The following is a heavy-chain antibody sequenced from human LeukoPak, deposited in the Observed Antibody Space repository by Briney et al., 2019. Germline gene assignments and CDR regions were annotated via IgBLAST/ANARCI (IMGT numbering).Heavy chain of an antibody. V-gene: IGHV1-69*06. CDR1: GGTFSSYG. CDR2: IIPIFGTA. Sequence: SVRVSCKASGGTFSSYGISWVRQAPGQGLEWMGGIIPIFGTANYAQKFQGRVTITADKSTSTAYMELSSLRSEDTAVYYCAKTPVGMVTLDYWGQGTLVTVSS. CDR3: AKTPVGMVTLDY. D-gene: IGHD5-24*01. J-gene: IGHJ4*02.